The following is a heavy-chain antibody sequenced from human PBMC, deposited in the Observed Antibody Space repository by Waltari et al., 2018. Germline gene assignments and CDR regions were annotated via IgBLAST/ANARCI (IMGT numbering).Heavy chain of an antibody. CDR2: ISNDGSPK. J-gene: IGHJ6*03. CDR1: GSTFNHYG. Sequence: QVQLVESGGGVVQPGRSLVLSCAACGSTFNHYGSQRLRPAPGKGLEWVAVISNDGSPKHYADSLKGRFTISRHYSKKTLYLEMNSLRTEDTAVYYCAKCGGLLWFKDSRYMDVWGKGTTVTVSS. V-gene: IGHV3-30*18. CDR3: AKCGGLLWFKDSRYMDV. D-gene: IGHD3-10*01.